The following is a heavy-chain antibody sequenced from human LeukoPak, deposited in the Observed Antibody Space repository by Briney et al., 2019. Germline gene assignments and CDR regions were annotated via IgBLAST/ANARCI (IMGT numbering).Heavy chain of an antibody. D-gene: IGHD3-10*01. CDR3: AKAKGRYYHYAMDV. CDR2: ISWNSGSI. J-gene: IGHJ6*02. Sequence: GGSLRLSCAASGFIFDDYAMHWVRQAPGKGLEWVSGISWNSGSIGYADSVKGRFTISRDNAKNSLYLQMNSLRGEDTALYYCAKAKGRYYHYAMDVWGQGTTVTVSS. V-gene: IGHV3-9*01. CDR1: GFIFDDYA.